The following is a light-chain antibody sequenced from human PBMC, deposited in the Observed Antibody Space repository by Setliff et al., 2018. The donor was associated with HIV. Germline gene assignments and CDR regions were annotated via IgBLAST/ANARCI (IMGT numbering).Light chain of an antibody. CDR2: DVS. CDR1: SSDVGAYNY. CDR3: CSYAGTYTSYWI. Sequence: ALTPPRSVSGSPGQSVTISCTGTSSDVGAYNYVSWYRQHPGKAPKLMIYDVSNRPSGVPDRFSGSKSGNTASLTISGLQAEDEADYYCCSYAGTYTSYWIFGGGTKVTVL. V-gene: IGLV2-11*01. J-gene: IGLJ3*02.